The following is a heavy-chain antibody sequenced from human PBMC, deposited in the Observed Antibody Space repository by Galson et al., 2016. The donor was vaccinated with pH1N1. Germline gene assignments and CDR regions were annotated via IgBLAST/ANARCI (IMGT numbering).Heavy chain of an antibody. J-gene: IGHJ4*02. CDR3: ARGRYWNPFFEY. D-gene: IGHD1-1*01. V-gene: IGHV3-53*01. Sequence: SLRLSCAASGFTVSTNYMSWVRQAPGKGLEWVSLIYTGGSTYYADSVKGRFTISRDNSKNTLYLQMNSLRADDTAVYYCARGRYWNPFFEYWGQGTLATVSS. CDR1: GFTVSTNY. CDR2: IYTGGST.